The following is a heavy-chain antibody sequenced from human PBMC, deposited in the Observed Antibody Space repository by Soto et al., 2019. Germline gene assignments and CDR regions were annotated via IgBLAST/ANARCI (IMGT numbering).Heavy chain of an antibody. Sequence: TLSLTCAVSGGSISSGGYSWSWIRQPPGKGLEWIGYIYHSGSTYYNPSLKSRVTISVDTSKNQFSLKLSSVTAADTAVYYCARHLTYCSAGSCYSDFPYYGMDVWGQGTTVTSP. J-gene: IGHJ6*02. V-gene: IGHV4-30-2*03. D-gene: IGHD2-15*01. CDR2: IYHSGST. CDR3: ARHLTYCSAGSCYSDFPYYGMDV. CDR1: GGSISSGGYS.